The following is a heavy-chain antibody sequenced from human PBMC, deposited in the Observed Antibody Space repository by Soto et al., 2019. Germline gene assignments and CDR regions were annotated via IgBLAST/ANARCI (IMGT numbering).Heavy chain of an antibody. D-gene: IGHD2-21*02. V-gene: IGHV4-31*03. J-gene: IGHJ1*01. CDR3: ARTTYCGGDCPRAEYFQH. CDR2: IYYSGST. Sequence: QVQLQESGPGLVKPSQTLSLTCTVSGGSISSGGYYWSWIRQHPGKGLEWIGYIYYSGSTYYNPSLKSRVTISVDTSKNQFSLKLSSVTAADTAVYYCARTTYCGGDCPRAEYFQHWGQGTLVTVSS. CDR1: GGSISSGGYY.